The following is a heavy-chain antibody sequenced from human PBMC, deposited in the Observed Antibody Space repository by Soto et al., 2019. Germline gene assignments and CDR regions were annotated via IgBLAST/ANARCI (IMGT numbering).Heavy chain of an antibody. CDR2: ITHSGSII. CDR1: GFSFSDYY. CDR3: ARLAVAGTHDFDN. Sequence: QVQLVESGGGLVKPGGSLRLSCAASGFSFSDYYMSWIRQAPGKGLECVSYITHSGSIIHYANSVEGRFTISRDNTKNSLYLQMNSLRAEDTAVYYCARLAVAGTHDFDNWGKGTLVIVSS. D-gene: IGHD6-19*01. J-gene: IGHJ4*02. V-gene: IGHV3-11*01.